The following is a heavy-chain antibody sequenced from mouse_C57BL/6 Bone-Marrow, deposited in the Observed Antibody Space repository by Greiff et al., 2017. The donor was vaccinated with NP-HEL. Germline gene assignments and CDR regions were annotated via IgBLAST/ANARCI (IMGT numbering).Heavy chain of an antibody. J-gene: IGHJ1*03. Sequence: QVQLQQPGAELVKPGASVKMSCKASGYTFTSYWITWVQQRPGQGLEWIGDIYPGSGSPNYNEKFQSKATLTVDTSSSTAYMQLSSLTSEESAVYYCAREGELPGYFDVWGTGTTVTGSS. CDR1: GYTFTSYW. D-gene: IGHD2-1*01. V-gene: IGHV1-55*01. CDR3: AREGELPGYFDV. CDR2: IYPGSGSP.